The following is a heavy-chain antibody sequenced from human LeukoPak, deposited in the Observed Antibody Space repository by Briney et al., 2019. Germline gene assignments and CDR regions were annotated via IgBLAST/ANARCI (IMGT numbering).Heavy chain of an antibody. CDR1: GYTFTNYT. J-gene: IGHJ4*02. V-gene: IGHV1-8*01. Sequence: GASVKVSCKASGYTFTNYTINWVRQATGQGLEWMGWMNPNSGNTVYAQKFQGRVTMTRNTSISTACMELSSLRSEDTAVYYCARVLDGSNDCWGQGTLVTVSS. D-gene: IGHD3-10*01. CDR3: ARVLDGSNDC. CDR2: MNPNSGNT.